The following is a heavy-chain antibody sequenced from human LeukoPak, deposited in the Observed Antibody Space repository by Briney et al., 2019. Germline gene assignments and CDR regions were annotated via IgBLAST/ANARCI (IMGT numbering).Heavy chain of an antibody. J-gene: IGHJ4*02. Sequence: GGSLRLSCAASGFTFSSYAMHWVRQAPGKGLEWVAVISYDGSNKYYADSVKGRFTISRDNSKNTLYLQMNSLRAEDTAVYYCARDTGVSSGYYFDYWGQGTLVTVSS. CDR2: ISYDGSNK. V-gene: IGHV3-30*01. D-gene: IGHD3-22*01. CDR1: GFTFSSYA. CDR3: ARDTGVSSGYYFDY.